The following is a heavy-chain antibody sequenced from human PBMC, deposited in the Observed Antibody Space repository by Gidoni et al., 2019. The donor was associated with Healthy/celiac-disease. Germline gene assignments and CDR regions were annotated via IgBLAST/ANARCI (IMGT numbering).Heavy chain of an antibody. J-gene: IGHJ5*02. CDR2: IYYSGST. CDR3: ARHVLGDYLFDP. CDR1: GGSLSSRSYY. Sequence: QLQLQESGPGLVKPSETLSLTCTVSGGSLSSRSYYWGWLRQPPGKGLEWIGSIYYSGSTYYNPSLKSRVTISVDTSKNQFSLKLSSVTAADTAVYYCARHVLGDYLFDPWGQGTLVTVSS. D-gene: IGHD4-17*01. V-gene: IGHV4-39*01.